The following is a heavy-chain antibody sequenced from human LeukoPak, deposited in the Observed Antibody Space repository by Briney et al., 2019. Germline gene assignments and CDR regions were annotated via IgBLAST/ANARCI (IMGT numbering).Heavy chain of an antibody. CDR1: GFTFSSYE. V-gene: IGHV4-34*01. D-gene: IGHD1-26*01. J-gene: IGHJ4*02. CDR2: INHSGST. Sequence: GSLRLSCAASGFTFSSYEMNWVRQPPGKGLEWIGEINHSGSTNYNPSLKSRVTISVGTSKNQFSLKLSSVTAADTAVYYCARGGPLSGSYLDYWGQGTLVTVSS. CDR3: ARGGPLSGSYLDY.